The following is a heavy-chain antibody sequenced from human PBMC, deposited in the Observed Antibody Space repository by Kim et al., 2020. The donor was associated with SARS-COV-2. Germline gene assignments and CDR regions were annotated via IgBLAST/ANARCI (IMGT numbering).Heavy chain of an antibody. D-gene: IGHD1-1*01. J-gene: IGHJ2*01. V-gene: IGHV1-69*01. Sequence: YAQKFKGSVTNTADESTETAYMELSSLRSEDTAVYYCARNWNDGGWYLDLWGRGTLVTVSS. CDR3: ARNWNDGGWYLDL.